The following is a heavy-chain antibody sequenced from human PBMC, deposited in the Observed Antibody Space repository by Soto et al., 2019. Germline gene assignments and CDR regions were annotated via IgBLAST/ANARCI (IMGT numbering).Heavy chain of an antibody. CDR2: ISGSGGST. Sequence: PVGSLRLSCAASGFTFSSYAMSWVCQAPGKGLEWVSAISGSGGSTYYADSVKGRFTISRDNSKNTLYLQMNSLRAEDTAVYYCANPPNAYYYDSSGSPWHYFDYWGQGTLVTVSS. J-gene: IGHJ4*02. V-gene: IGHV3-23*01. CDR3: ANPPNAYYYDSSGSPWHYFDY. CDR1: GFTFSSYA. D-gene: IGHD3-22*01.